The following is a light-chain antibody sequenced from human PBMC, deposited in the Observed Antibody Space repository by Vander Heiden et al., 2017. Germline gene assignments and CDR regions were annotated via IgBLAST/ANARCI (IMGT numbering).Light chain of an antibody. CDR3: QQYNTWPPLS. J-gene: IGKJ4*01. CDR2: GTS. Sequence: EIVMTPSPATLSLSPGGAATPSSRASQSGSSNLAWYQQKPGQAPRLLIYGTSTRAPGIPARFSGSGSGTEFTLTISSLQSEDFAGYYCQQYNTWPPLSFGGGTTVEIK. CDR1: QSGSSN. V-gene: IGKV3D-15*01.